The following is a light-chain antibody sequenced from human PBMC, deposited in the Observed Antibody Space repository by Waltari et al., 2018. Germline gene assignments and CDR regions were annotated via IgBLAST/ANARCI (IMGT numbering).Light chain of an antibody. CDR2: DAS. V-gene: IGKV3-15*01. Sequence: EILMTHSPATLSVSPGERATLSCRASQSVSSNLAWYQPKPGQALRLLIYDASTRAPSTPARFRGSGSGTEFALTISSLQSEDSAVYYCQQYNHWPPITFGQGTRLEIK. J-gene: IGKJ5*01. CDR1: QSVSSN. CDR3: QQYNHWPPIT.